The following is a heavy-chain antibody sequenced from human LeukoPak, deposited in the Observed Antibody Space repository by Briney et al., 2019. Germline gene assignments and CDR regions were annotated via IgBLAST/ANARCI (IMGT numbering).Heavy chain of an antibody. CDR3: ARDSETETGWYYYGMDV. CDR2: LYSGGSA. Sequence: GGSLRLSCAASGFTVSNYMNWVRQALGKGLEWIAVLYSGGSAYYADSVKGQFTISRDNSKNTLYLQIYNLRAEDTAVYYCARDSETETGWYYYGMDVWGQGTTVTVSS. D-gene: IGHD2-21*02. CDR1: GFTVSNY. J-gene: IGHJ6*02. V-gene: IGHV3-53*01.